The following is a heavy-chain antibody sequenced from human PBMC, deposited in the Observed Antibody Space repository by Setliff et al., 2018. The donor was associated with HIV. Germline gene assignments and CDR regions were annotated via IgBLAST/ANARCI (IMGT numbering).Heavy chain of an antibody. CDR3: ARGGRSLAAQTWFDP. J-gene: IGHJ5*02. CDR2: INHSGST. Sequence: SETLSLTCAVYGGSFSDYYWSWIRQPPGKGLEWIGEINHSGSTNYNPSLKSRVTISVDTSKNQFSLKLSSVTAADMAVYYCARGGRSLAAQTWFDPWGQGTLVTAPQ. D-gene: IGHD6-6*01. V-gene: IGHV4-34*01. CDR1: GGSFSDYY.